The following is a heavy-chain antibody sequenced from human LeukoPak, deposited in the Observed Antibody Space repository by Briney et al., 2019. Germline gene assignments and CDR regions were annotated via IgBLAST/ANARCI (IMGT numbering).Heavy chain of an antibody. J-gene: IGHJ3*02. Sequence: GGSLRLPCAASGFTFSSYAMHWVRQAPGKGLEYVSAISSNGGSTYYANSVKGRFTISRDNSKNTLYLQMGSLRAEDMAVYYCARGGVGYCSGGSCPDAFDIWGQGTMVTVSS. CDR3: ARGGVGYCSGGSCPDAFDI. V-gene: IGHV3-64*01. CDR2: ISSNGGST. CDR1: GFTFSSYA. D-gene: IGHD2-15*01.